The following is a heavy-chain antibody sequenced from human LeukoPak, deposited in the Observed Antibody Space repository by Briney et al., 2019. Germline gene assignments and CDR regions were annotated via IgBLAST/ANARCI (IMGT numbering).Heavy chain of an antibody. V-gene: IGHV4-59*08. CDR3: ARQPTSYDSSGYYSDY. CDR2: IYYTGST. J-gene: IGHJ4*02. D-gene: IGHD3-22*01. CDR1: GASISSYY. Sequence: SETLSLTCTVSGASISSYYWSWIRLPPGKGLQWIGHIYYTGSTNYHPSLKSRVTMSVHTSKNQFSLKLSSVTAADTAVYYCARQPTSYDSSGYYSDYWGQGTLVTVSS.